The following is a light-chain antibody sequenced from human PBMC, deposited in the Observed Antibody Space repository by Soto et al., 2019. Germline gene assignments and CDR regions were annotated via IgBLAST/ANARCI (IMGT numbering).Light chain of an antibody. Sequence: ILMTQSAVTLSVSPGDSATLSCRACQSIGSNLAWYQQKPGQAPRLLIYAASTRVTGLPGRFSGRGSGTEFTLTISGLQSEDFAIYYCQHYTNWPPITFGQGTRLEIK. J-gene: IGKJ5*01. CDR2: AAS. V-gene: IGKV3-15*01. CDR1: QSIGSN. CDR3: QHYTNWPPIT.